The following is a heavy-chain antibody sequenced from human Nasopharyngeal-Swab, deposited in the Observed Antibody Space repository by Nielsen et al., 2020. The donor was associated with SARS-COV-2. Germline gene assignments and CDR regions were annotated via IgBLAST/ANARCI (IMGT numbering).Heavy chain of an antibody. CDR2: ISYDGSNK. D-gene: IGHD2-15*01. Sequence: GESLKISCAASGFTFSSYGMHWVRQAPGKRLEWVSVISYDGSNKYYPNPVKGLFTISRDNSKNTLNQQMNSLGAEDTALYYCAKGTLGFCRGGSCYPLDSWGQGTLVTVSS. V-gene: IGHV3-30*18. CDR1: GFTFSSYG. CDR3: AKGTLGFCRGGSCYPLDS. J-gene: IGHJ4*02.